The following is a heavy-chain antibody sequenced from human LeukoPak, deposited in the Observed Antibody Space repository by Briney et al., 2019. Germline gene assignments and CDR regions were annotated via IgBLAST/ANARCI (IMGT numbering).Heavy chain of an antibody. CDR3: AKDNAYYYADY. CDR1: GFTFSSYS. CDR2: ISSSSSTI. Sequence: GGSLRLSCAASGFTFSSYSMNWVRQAPGKGLEWVSYISSSSSTIYYADSVKGRFTISRDNAKNSLYLQMNSLRAEDTAVYYCAKDNAYYYADYWGQGTLVTVSS. V-gene: IGHV3-48*04. D-gene: IGHD3-10*01. J-gene: IGHJ4*02.